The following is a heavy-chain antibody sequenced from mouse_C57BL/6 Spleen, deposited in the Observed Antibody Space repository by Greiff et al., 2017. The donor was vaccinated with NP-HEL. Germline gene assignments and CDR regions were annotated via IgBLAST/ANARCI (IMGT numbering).Heavy chain of an antibody. D-gene: IGHD1-1*01. Sequence: QVQLQQPGAELVRPGTSVKLSCKASGYTFTSYWMHWVKQRPGQGLEWIGVIDPSDSYTNYNQKFKGKATLTVDTSSSTAYMQLSSLTSEDSAVYYCAREGFITTVVATDYFDYWGQGTTLTVSS. CDR3: AREGFITTVVATDYFDY. J-gene: IGHJ2*01. CDR2: IDPSDSYT. CDR1: GYTFTSYW. V-gene: IGHV1-59*01.